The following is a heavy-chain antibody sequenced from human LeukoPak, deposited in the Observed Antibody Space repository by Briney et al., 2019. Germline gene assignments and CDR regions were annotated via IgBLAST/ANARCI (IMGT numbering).Heavy chain of an antibody. CDR3: ARTPPYSSSWCFDY. J-gene: IGHJ4*02. Sequence: SVKVSCKASGGTFSSYAISWVRQAPGQGLEWMGRIIPILGIANYAQKFQGRVTITADKSTSTAYMELSSLRSEDTAVYYCARTPPYSSSWCFDYWGQGTLVTVSS. CDR1: GGTFSSYA. D-gene: IGHD6-13*01. V-gene: IGHV1-69*04. CDR2: IIPILGIA.